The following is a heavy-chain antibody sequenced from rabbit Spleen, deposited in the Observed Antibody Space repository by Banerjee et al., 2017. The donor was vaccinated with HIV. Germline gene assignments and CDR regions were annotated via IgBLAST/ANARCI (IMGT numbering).Heavy chain of an antibody. Sequence: EQLEESGGGLVKPEGSLTLTCKASGVSLNDKDVMCWVRQAPGKGLEWIACINTATGKAVYASWAKGRFTISKTSSTTVTLQMTSLTAADTATYFCARNYVNAFDPWGQGTLVTVS. CDR3: ARNYVNAFDP. J-gene: IGHJ2*01. V-gene: IGHV1S45*01. CDR1: GVSLNDKDV. D-gene: IGHD1-1*01. CDR2: INTATGKA.